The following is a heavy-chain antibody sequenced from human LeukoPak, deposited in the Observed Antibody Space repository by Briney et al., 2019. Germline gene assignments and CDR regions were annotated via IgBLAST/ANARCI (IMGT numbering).Heavy chain of an antibody. J-gene: IGHJ4*02. CDR1: GGSISSSGYY. D-gene: IGHD1-26*01. CDR2: IYYSGST. Sequence: PSETLSLTCTVSGGSISSSGYYWGWIRQPPGKGLEWIGTIYYSGSTYYNPSLKSRVTISVDTSKNQFSLKLSSVTAADTAVYFCARRSGVGASPFDYWGQGTLVTVSS. V-gene: IGHV4-39*01. CDR3: ARRSGVGASPFDY.